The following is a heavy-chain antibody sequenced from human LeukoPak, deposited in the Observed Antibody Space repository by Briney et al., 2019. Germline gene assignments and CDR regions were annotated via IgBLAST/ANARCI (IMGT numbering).Heavy chain of an antibody. D-gene: IGHD6-19*01. J-gene: IGHJ4*02. Sequence: PGGSLRLSCAASGFTVTSNYMSWVRQAPGKGLEWVSVIDSDDTTHYADSVKGRFTISRDNSKNTLYLQMNSLRVEDTAEYYCARDSSGWYFAYWGQGTLVTVSS. CDR2: IDSDDTT. V-gene: IGHV3-66*01. CDR1: GFTVTSNY. CDR3: ARDSSGWYFAY.